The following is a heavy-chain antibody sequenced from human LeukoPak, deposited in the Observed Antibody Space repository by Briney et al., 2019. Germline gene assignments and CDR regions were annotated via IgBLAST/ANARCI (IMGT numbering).Heavy chain of an antibody. CDR2: INPNSGGT. D-gene: IGHD7-27*01. Sequence: GASVKVSCKASGYTFTRYAMNWVRQAPGQGLEWMGWINPNSGGTNYAQKFQGRVTMTRDTSISTAYMELSRLRSDDTAVYYCARVNGDPVPDWGQGTLVTVSS. CDR1: GYTFTRYA. J-gene: IGHJ4*02. CDR3: ARVNGDPVPD. V-gene: IGHV1-2*02.